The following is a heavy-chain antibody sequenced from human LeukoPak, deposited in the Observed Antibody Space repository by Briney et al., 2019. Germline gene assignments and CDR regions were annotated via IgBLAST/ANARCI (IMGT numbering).Heavy chain of an antibody. V-gene: IGHV1-46*01. CDR2: INPSGGTT. D-gene: IGHD6-13*01. CDR3: ARDKEDRITSAGYFDY. J-gene: IGHJ4*02. CDR1: GYTFTNYY. Sequence: ASVKVSCKASGYTFTNYYIHLLRQAPGQGVEWMGIINPSGGTTSYAQNFQGSVTMTRDMSTNTVYMELSSLRSEDTAVYYCARDKEDRITSAGYFDYWGQGTLVTVSS.